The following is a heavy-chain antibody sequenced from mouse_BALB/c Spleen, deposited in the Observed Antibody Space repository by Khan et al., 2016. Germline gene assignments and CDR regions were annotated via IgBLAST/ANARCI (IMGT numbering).Heavy chain of an antibody. Sequence: EVQLQESGPGLVKPSQSLSLTCTVTGYSITSDYAWNWIRQFPGNKLEWMGYIRYSGSSSYNPSLKSRISITRDTYKNQFFLQLKSGTTEDTATYYCARGPTAVYAMDYWGQGTSVTVSS. D-gene: IGHD1-2*01. J-gene: IGHJ4*01. CDR1: GYSITSDYA. V-gene: IGHV3-2*02. CDR3: ARGPTAVYAMDY. CDR2: IRYSGSS.